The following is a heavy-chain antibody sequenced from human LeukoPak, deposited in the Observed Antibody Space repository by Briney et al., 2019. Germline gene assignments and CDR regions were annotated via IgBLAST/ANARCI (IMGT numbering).Heavy chain of an antibody. CDR1: GFTFDDYG. J-gene: IGHJ4*02. D-gene: IGHD6-19*01. V-gene: IGHV3-20*04. Sequence: GGSLRLSCAASGFTFDDYGMSWVRQAPGKGLEWVSGINWSGGSTGYADSVKGRFTISRDNAKNSLYLQMNRLRAEDTALYYCATSRIAVAGRDYWGQGTLVTVSS. CDR2: INWSGGST. CDR3: ATSRIAVAGRDY.